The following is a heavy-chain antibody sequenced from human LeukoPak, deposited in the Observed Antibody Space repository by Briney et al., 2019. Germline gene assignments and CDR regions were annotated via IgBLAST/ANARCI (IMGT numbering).Heavy chain of an antibody. D-gene: IGHD3-10*01. CDR1: GFTFSNYW. CDR3: ARAGGSGSYYIGY. CDR2: ISSSSSYI. V-gene: IGHV3-21*01. J-gene: IGHJ4*02. Sequence: PGGSLRLSCAASGFTFSNYWMSWVRQAPGKGLEWVSSISSSSSYIYYADSVKGRFTISRDNAKNSLYLQMNSLRAEDTAVYYCARAGGSGSYYIGYWGQGTLVTVSS.